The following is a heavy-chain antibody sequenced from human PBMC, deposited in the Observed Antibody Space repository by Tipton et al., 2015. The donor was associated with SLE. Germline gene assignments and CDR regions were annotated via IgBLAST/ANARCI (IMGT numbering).Heavy chain of an antibody. J-gene: IGHJ4*02. CDR1: GGSFSGYY. D-gene: IGHD6-19*01. CDR2: INHSGST. Sequence: TLSLTCAVYGGSFSGYYWSWIRQPPGKGLEWIGEINHSGSTNYNPSLKSRVTIPVDTSKNQFSLKLSSVTAADTAVYYCASVTDWGSGRYWGQGTLVTVSS. V-gene: IGHV4-34*09. CDR3: ASVTDWGSGRY.